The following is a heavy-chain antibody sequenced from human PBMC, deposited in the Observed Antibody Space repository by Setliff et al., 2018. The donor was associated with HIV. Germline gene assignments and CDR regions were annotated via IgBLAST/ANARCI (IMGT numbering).Heavy chain of an antibody. V-gene: IGHV3-23*01. CDR3: AKVFAFGVDGFDI. Sequence: GGSLRLSCAASGFTFSSYSMNWVRQAPGKGLEWVSTIGAAAYPTHYAESVKGRFTISKDNSQNALYLQMNSLTDEDTAVYYCAKVFAFGVDGFDIWGQGTMVTVSS. CDR2: IGAAAYPT. D-gene: IGHD3-10*01. CDR1: GFTFSSYS. J-gene: IGHJ3*02.